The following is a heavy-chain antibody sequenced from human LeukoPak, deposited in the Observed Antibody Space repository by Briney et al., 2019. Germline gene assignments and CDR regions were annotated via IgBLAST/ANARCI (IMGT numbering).Heavy chain of an antibody. CDR1: GGSISRYY. J-gene: IGHJ4*02. CDR3: ARGVGTTTNFDY. CDR2: IHYSGST. Sequence: SETLSLTCTVSGGSISRYYWSWIRQPPGKGLEWIGYIHYSGSTNYNPSLKSRVTISVDTSKNQFSLNLSSVTAADTAVYYCARGVGTTTNFDYWGQGTLVTVSS. D-gene: IGHD1-26*01. V-gene: IGHV4-59*01.